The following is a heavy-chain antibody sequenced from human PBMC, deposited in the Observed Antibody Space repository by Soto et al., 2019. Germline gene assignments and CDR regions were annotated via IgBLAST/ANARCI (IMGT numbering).Heavy chain of an antibody. D-gene: IGHD2-15*01. CDR1: GFTFSSYS. Sequence: GGSLRLSCAASGFTFSSYSMNWVRQAPGKGLEWVSSISSSSSYIYYADSVKGRFTISRDNAKNSLYLQMNSLRAEDTAVYYCARDSRGYCSGGSCAYDAFDIWGQGTMVTVSS. CDR2: ISSSSSYI. V-gene: IGHV3-21*01. CDR3: ARDSRGYCSGGSCAYDAFDI. J-gene: IGHJ3*02.